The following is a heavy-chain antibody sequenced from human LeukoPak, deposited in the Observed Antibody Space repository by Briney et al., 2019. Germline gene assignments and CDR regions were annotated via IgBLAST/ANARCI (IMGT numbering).Heavy chain of an antibody. J-gene: IGHJ4*02. V-gene: IGHV4-39*07. CDR1: GGSISSNTYY. CDR3: ARGPPRPVSSRQYYFDY. Sequence: SETLSLTCTVSGGSISSNTYYWGWIRQPPGKGLEWIGSISYTGSTNYNPSLKSRVTISVDTSKNQFSLKLSSVTAADTAVYYCARGPPRPVSSRQYYFDYWGQGTLVTVSS. CDR2: ISYTGST. D-gene: IGHD2/OR15-2a*01.